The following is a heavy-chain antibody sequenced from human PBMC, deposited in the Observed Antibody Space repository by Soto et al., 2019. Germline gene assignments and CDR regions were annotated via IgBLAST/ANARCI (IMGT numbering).Heavy chain of an antibody. V-gene: IGHV1-18*01. CDR3: ARRYCGGDCNFDY. Sequence: QVKLVQSGAEVKKPGASVKVSCKASGYTFSSYGITWVRQAPGQGLEWMGWISAYNGNTKYAQRLQGRVTMTRDTSTSTVYMELRSLRSDDTAVYYCARRYCGGDCNFDYWGQGTLVSVSS. D-gene: IGHD2-21*02. J-gene: IGHJ4*02. CDR1: GYTFSSYG. CDR2: ISAYNGNT.